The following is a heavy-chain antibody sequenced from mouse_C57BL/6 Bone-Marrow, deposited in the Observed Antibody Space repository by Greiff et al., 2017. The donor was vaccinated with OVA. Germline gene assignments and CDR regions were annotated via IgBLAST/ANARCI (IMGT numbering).Heavy chain of an antibody. CDR3: ARHEGYSNYAMDY. V-gene: IGHV5-6*01. J-gene: IGHJ4*01. D-gene: IGHD2-5*01. CDR2: ISSGGSYT. Sequence: DVQLVESGGDLVKPGGSLKLSCAASGFTFSSYGMSWVRQTPDKRLEWVATISSGGSYTYYPDSEKGRFTISRDNAKNTLYLQMSSLKSEDTAMYYCARHEGYSNYAMDYWGQGTSVTVSS. CDR1: GFTFSSYG.